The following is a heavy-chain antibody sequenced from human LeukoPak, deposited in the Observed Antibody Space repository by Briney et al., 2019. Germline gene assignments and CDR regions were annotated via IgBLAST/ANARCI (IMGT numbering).Heavy chain of an antibody. Sequence: SQTLSLTCTVSGGSISSGGYYWSWIRQHPGKGLEWIGYIYYSGSTYYNPSLKSRVTISVDTSKNQFSLKLSSVTAADTAVYYCARVILGYDSSGCYSGCYFDYWGQGTLVTVSS. J-gene: IGHJ4*02. CDR3: ARVILGYDSSGCYSGCYFDY. CDR2: IYYSGST. D-gene: IGHD3-22*01. CDR1: GGSISSGGYY. V-gene: IGHV4-31*03.